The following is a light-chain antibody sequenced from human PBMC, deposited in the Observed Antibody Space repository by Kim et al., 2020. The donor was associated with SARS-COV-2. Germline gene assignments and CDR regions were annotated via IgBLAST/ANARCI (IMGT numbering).Light chain of an antibody. CDR3: HQYGSFPRT. V-gene: IGKV3-20*01. CDR1: QSVSSNY. Sequence: SPGERATLSCRASQSVSSNYLALFQQKPGQAPRLLIYEASTRATGIPDRFSGSGSGTDFTLTISRLEPEDFAVYYCHQYGSFPRTFGQGTKVDIK. CDR2: EAS. J-gene: IGKJ1*01.